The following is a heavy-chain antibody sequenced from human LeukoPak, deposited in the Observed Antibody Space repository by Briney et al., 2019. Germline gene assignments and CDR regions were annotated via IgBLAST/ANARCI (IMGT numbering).Heavy chain of an antibody. D-gene: IGHD4-23*01. V-gene: IGHV3-43*02. CDR3: AKDIDRAGPVTPYYYYYYMDV. CDR1: VFTSDDYA. CDR2: ISGDGGST. Sequence: GGSLRLSCAASVFTSDDYAMHWVRQAPGKGLEWVSLISGDGGSTYYADSVKGRFTISRDNSKNSLYLQMNSLRNEDTALYYCAKDIDRAGPVTPYYYYYYMDVWGKGTTVTVS. J-gene: IGHJ6*03.